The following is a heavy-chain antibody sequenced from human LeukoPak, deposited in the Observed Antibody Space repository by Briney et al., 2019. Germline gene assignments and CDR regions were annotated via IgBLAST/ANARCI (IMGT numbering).Heavy chain of an antibody. V-gene: IGHV4-39*07. Sequence: SETLSLTCTVSGNSISSGSFYWGWIRQPPGKGLEWIGEINHSGSTNYNPSLKSRVTISVDTSKNQFSLKLSSVTAADTAVYYCARGPTYYYGSGSYSYWGQGTLVTVSS. J-gene: IGHJ4*02. CDR1: GNSISSGSFY. CDR2: INHSGST. D-gene: IGHD3-10*01. CDR3: ARGPTYYYGSGSYSY.